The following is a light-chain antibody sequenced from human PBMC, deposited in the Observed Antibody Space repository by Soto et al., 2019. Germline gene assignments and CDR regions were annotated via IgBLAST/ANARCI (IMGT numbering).Light chain of an antibody. CDR3: QQYNSYST. Sequence: QMTQSPSTLSASVGDTVTITCRASQSISTWLAWYQQKPGKAPKLLIYKASTLESGVPSRFGGSGSGTEFTLTISSLQPDDFATYYCQQYNSYSTFGQGTKVEIK. CDR1: QSISTW. CDR2: KAS. J-gene: IGKJ1*01. V-gene: IGKV1-5*03.